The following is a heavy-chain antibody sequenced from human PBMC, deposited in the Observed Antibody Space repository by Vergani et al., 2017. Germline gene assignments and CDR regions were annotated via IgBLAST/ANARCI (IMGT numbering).Heavy chain of an antibody. CDR3: ARDRSRVAAYAFDI. CDR2: IYYSGST. CDR1: GGSISSYY. J-gene: IGHJ3*02. D-gene: IGHD2-15*01. V-gene: IGHV4-59*12. Sequence: QVQLQESGPGLVKPSETLSLTCTVSGGSISSYYWSWIRQPPGKGLEWIGYIYYSGSTNYNPSLKSRVTISVDTSKNQFSLKLSSVTAADTAVYYCARDRSRVAAYAFDIWGQGTMVTVSS.